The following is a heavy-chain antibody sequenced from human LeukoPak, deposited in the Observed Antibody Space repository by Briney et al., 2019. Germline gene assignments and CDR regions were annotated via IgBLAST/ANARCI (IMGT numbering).Heavy chain of an antibody. CDR1: EFTFSDYY. Sequence: GGSLRLSCAASEFTFSDYYMNWIRQAPGEGLEWVSYISSSDTTIYYADSVKGRFTISRDNAKNSQCLQMNSLRAEDTAVYYCARVEGYGDYFEDTAGYWGQGTLVTVSS. CDR3: ARVEGYGDYFEDTAGY. J-gene: IGHJ4*02. D-gene: IGHD4-17*01. CDR2: ISSSDTTI. V-gene: IGHV3-11*04.